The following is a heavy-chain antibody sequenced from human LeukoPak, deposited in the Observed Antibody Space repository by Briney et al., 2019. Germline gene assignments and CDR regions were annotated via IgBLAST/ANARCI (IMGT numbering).Heavy chain of an antibody. Sequence: SAKVSCKLSGSSLHDLPIQWVRQAGTKGLEWMAGFDPENAEIVYAQKFQGRVTMTEDTSTDTAYLELTSLTSDDTALYYCATRGSDFWSGFDHRGQGTQVAVSS. J-gene: IGHJ4*02. D-gene: IGHD3-3*01. CDR2: FDPENAEI. CDR3: ATRGSDFWSGFDH. CDR1: GSSLHDLP. V-gene: IGHV1-24*01.